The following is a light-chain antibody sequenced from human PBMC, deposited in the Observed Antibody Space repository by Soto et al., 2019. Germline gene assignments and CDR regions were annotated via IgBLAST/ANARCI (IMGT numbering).Light chain of an antibody. Sequence: QSVLTQPPSVSGAPGQRVTISCTGSSSNIGAGYYVHWYQRLPGTAPKVLIYGNNNRPSGVPDRFSGSKSGTAAALAITGPQAEDEDDYYCQSYASSLSGSYVFGTGTKLTVL. CDR2: GNN. CDR3: QSYASSLSGSYV. J-gene: IGLJ1*01. CDR1: SSNIGAGYY. V-gene: IGLV1-40*01.